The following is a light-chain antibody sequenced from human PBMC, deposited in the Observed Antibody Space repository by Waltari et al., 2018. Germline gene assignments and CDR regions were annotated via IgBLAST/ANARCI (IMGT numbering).Light chain of an antibody. Sequence: EIVMTQSPATLSVSPGERATLSCRASQSVTSQLAWNQQRPGQAPRLLIYGASTRATGIPARFSGSGSGTEFTLTISSLQSEDFAVYYCQQYNNWPRTFGQGTKVEIK. CDR1: QSVTSQ. CDR2: GAS. CDR3: QQYNNWPRT. J-gene: IGKJ1*01. V-gene: IGKV3-15*01.